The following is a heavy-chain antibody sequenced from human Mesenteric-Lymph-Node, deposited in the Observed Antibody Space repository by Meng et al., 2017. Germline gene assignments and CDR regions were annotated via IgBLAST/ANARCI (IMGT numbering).Heavy chain of an antibody. CDR1: GGSISSINW. Sequence: QVQLEEAGPGLVKPSETLSLTCAVSGGSISSINWWTWVRQPPGKGLEWIGEIYHSGSTNYNPSLKSRVTISVDKSKNQFSLKLSSVTAADTAVYFCARTNYGDYNWFDPWGQGTLVTVSS. CDR2: IYHSGST. V-gene: IGHV4-4*02. CDR3: ARTNYGDYNWFDP. D-gene: IGHD4-17*01. J-gene: IGHJ5*02.